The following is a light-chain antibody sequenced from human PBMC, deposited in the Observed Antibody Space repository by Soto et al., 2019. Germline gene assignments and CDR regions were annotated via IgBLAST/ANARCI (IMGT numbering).Light chain of an antibody. CDR3: MQSTQLPPT. CDR2: EVS. V-gene: IGKV2D-29*02. J-gene: IGKJ5*01. CDR1: QSLLHITGETF. Sequence: DVVMTQTPLSLSVAPGQPASISCKSSQSLLHITGETFLFWYLQKPGQSPQLLIYEVSTRDSGVPDRFSGSGSGTDFTLDISRVETDDVGIYYCMQSTQLPPTFGQGTRLGIE.